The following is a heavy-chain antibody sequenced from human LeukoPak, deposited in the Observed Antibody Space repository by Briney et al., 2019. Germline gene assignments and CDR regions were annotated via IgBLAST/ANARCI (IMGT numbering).Heavy chain of an antibody. CDR3: VRDVRAGRNDAFDI. V-gene: IGHV1-2*02. D-gene: IGHD1-14*01. J-gene: IGHJ3*02. CDR2: IYPNSGVT. Sequence: GASVKVSCKASGYSFTDYYIHWVRQAPGQGLEWMGWIYPNSGVTNYAQSFQDRVTVTRDTSISTAYMDLSSLTSDDTAVYFCVRDVRAGRNDAFDIWGQGTMVTVSS. CDR1: GYSFTDYY.